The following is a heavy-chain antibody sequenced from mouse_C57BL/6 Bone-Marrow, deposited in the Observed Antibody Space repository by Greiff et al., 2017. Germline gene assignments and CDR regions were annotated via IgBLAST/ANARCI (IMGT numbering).Heavy chain of an antibody. D-gene: IGHD3-3*01. Sequence: EVKLVESGGDLVKPGGSLKLSCAASGFTFSSYGMSWVRQTPDKRLEWVGTISSGGSYTYYPDSVKGRFTISRDNAKNTLYLQMSSLKSEDTAMYYCARLGQDYWGQGTTLTVSS. V-gene: IGHV5-6*01. CDR1: GFTFSSYG. CDR3: ARLGQDY. CDR2: ISSGGSYT. J-gene: IGHJ2*01.